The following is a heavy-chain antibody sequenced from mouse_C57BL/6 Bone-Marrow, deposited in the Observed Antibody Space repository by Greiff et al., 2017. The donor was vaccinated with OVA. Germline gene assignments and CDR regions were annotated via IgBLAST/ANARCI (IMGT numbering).Heavy chain of an antibody. CDR1: GYTFTSYW. V-gene: IGHV1-52*01. Sequence: QVQLHQPGAELVRPGSSVKLSCKASGYTFTSYWMHWVKQRPIQGLEWIGNIDPSDSETHYNQKFKDKATLTVDKSSSTAYMQLSSLTSEDSAVYYCARSNTHDAMDYWGQGTSVTVSS. CDR2: IDPSDSET. J-gene: IGHJ4*01. D-gene: IGHD5-2*01. CDR3: ARSNTHDAMDY.